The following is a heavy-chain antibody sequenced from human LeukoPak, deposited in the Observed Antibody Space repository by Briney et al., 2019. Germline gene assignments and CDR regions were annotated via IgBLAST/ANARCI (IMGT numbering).Heavy chain of an antibody. V-gene: IGHV3-7*01. D-gene: IGHD2-15*01. CDR3: AREMSGGSCFDY. J-gene: IGHJ4*02. CDR2: IKRDGSEK. CDR1: GFTLSSYW. Sequence: GGSLRLSCAASGFTLSSYWMSWVRQAPGKGLEWVANIKRDGSEKYYVDSVKGRFTISRDNAKNSLYLQMNSLRAEDTAVFYCAREMSGGSCFDYWGQGTLVAVSS.